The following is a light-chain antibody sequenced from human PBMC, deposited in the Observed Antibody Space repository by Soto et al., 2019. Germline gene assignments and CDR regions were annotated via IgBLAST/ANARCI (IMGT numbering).Light chain of an antibody. CDR3: QQYNEWPLLT. CDR2: SAS. Sequence: EIVMTQSPAPLSMSPGERATLSCRASQSVGSNLAWFHQIPGQAPRLLIYSASTRVTGIPARFSGAGSGTEFTLTISSLQSEDFAVYYCQQYNEWPLLTFGGGTKVEIK. J-gene: IGKJ4*01. CDR1: QSVGSN. V-gene: IGKV3-15*01.